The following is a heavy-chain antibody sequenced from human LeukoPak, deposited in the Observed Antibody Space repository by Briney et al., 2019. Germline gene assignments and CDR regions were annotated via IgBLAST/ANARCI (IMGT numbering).Heavy chain of an antibody. D-gene: IGHD3-10*01. CDR2: ISGTSHYI. CDR3: ARDEERYYGSGRDYMDV. J-gene: IGHJ6*03. CDR1: RFTFSSYS. V-gene: IGHV3-21*01. Sequence: GGPLRLSCAASRFTFSSYSMNWVRQAPGKGLEWVSSISGTSHYIYYADSVKGRFTISRDNAKNSLYLQMNGLRAEDTAVYYCARDEERYYGSGRDYMDVWGKGTTVTVSS.